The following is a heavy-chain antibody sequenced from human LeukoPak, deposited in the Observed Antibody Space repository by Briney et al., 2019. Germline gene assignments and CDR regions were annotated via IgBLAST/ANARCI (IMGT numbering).Heavy chain of an antibody. D-gene: IGHD2-8*01. J-gene: IGHJ3*02. CDR1: GYTFTNYY. Sequence: ASVKVSCKASGYTFTNYYIHWVRQAPGQGLEWMGIINPSGSSASYAQKFQGRVTMTRDTSTSTVYMELSSLRSEDTAVYYCAGGTTNTKGAFDMWGQGTMVTVSS. CDR3: AGGTTNTKGAFDM. CDR2: INPSGSSA. V-gene: IGHV1-46*01.